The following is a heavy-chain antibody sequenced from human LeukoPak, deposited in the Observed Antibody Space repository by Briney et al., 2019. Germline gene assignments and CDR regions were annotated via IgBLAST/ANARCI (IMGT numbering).Heavy chain of an antibody. V-gene: IGHV4-39*07. CDR2: IYYSGST. CDR1: GFTVSSNY. D-gene: IGHD6-13*01. Sequence: PGGSLRLSCAASGFTVSSNYMSWVRQAPGKGLEWIGSIYYSGSTYYNPSLKSRVTISVDTSKNQFSLKLSSVTAADTAVDYCARARFKDSSSWQYYFDYWGQGTLVTVSS. CDR3: ARARFKDSSSWQYYFDY. J-gene: IGHJ4*02.